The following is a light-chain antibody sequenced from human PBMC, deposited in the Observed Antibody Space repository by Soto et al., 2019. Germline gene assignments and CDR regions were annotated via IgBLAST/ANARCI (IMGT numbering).Light chain of an antibody. CDR1: SSNFANYKY. CDR3: SSYTTSSTMV. V-gene: IGLV2-14*03. J-gene: IGLJ2*01. Sequence: QSALTQPASVSGSPGQSITVSCTGTSSNFANYKYVSWFQQHPGKAPKLIIFDVSYRPSGASNRFSGSLSGNTASLTISGLLAEDEADYYCSSYTTSSTMVFGGGTQLT. CDR2: DVS.